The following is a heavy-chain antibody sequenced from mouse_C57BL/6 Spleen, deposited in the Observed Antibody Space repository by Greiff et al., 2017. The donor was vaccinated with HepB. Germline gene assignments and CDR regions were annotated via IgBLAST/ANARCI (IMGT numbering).Heavy chain of an antibody. Sequence: EVKLMESGGGLVQPGGSLKLSCAASGFTFSDYYMYWVRQTPEKRLEWVAYISNGGGSTYYPDTVKGRFTISRDNAKNTLYLQMSRLKSEDTAMYYCARLPITTDYAMDYWGQGTSVTVSS. D-gene: IGHD1-1*01. CDR2: ISNGGGST. J-gene: IGHJ4*01. CDR1: GFTFSDYY. CDR3: ARLPITTDYAMDY. V-gene: IGHV5-12*01.